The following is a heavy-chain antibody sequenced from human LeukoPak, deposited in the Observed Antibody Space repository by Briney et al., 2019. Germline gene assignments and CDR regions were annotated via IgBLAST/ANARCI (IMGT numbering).Heavy chain of an antibody. J-gene: IGHJ4*02. D-gene: IGHD2-8*01. CDR2: IIPILGIA. CDR1: GGTFSSYA. CDR3: ARGGDGTQGYFDY. V-gene: IGHV1-69*04. Sequence: ASVKVSCKASGGTFSSYAISWVRQAPGQGVEWMGRIIPILGIANYAHKFQGRVTITADKSTSTAYMELSSLRSEDTAVYYCARGGDGTQGYFDYWGQGTLVTVSS.